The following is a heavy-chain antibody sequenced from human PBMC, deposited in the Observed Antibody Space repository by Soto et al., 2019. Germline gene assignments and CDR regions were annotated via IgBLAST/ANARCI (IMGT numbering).Heavy chain of an antibody. CDR2: IYYSGST. D-gene: IGHD3-16*01. CDR1: GGSISGVDYY. CDR3: VRDRGNYYYYAMDV. J-gene: IGHJ6*02. V-gene: IGHV4-30-4*01. Sequence: QVQLQESGPGLVKPSQTLSLTCTVSGGSISGVDYYWSWIRQPPGKGLEWIGYIYYSGSTYYNPSLKSRLTISIDTPKNQFSLKLNSVTAADTAVYYCVRDRGNYYYYAMDVWGQGTTVTVSS.